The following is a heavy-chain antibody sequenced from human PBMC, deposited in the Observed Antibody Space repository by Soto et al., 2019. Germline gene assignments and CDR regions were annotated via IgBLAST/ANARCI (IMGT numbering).Heavy chain of an antibody. CDR2: FYSSGSI. Sequence: SETLSLTCSVSGYSITAGGYYWSWIRQHPGKGLEWIGSFYSSGSIIYNPSLKSRVSISGDTSRNQFSMTLTSVTAADTALYYCARMYSSGSGWFHPWGQGTLVTV. D-gene: IGHD3-22*01. V-gene: IGHV4-31*03. J-gene: IGHJ5*02. CDR1: GYSITAGGYY. CDR3: ARMYSSGSGWFHP.